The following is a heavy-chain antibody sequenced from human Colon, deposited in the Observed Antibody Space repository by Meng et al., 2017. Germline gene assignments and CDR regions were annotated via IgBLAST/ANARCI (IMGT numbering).Heavy chain of an antibody. V-gene: IGHV4-4*02. Sequence: QAPRQESGPGLVKPSGTLSLTCAVSGDSIRSSNWWSWVRQPPGRGLEWIGEIYHSGSTNYNPSLKNRLSLTVDKSKNQFSLTLHSVTAADTAVYYCARVIYASGNMAHLDCWGQGTLVTVSS. J-gene: IGHJ4*02. CDR2: IYHSGST. CDR1: GDSIRSSNW. CDR3: ARVIYASGNMAHLDC. D-gene: IGHD3-10*01.